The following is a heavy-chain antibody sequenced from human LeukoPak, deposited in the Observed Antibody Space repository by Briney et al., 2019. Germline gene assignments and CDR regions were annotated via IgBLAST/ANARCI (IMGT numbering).Heavy chain of an antibody. V-gene: IGHV3-48*01. D-gene: IGHD3-10*01. CDR3: VRDGNRGYDVDV. J-gene: IGHJ6*02. Sequence: GGSLRLSCATSGFTLRYYQMNWVRQAPGKGLEWVSYINVVNGAIYYADSVKGRFTISGDIATNSVYLQMNSLRAEDSALYYCVRDGNRGYDVDVWGQGTAVTVSS. CDR2: INVVNGAI. CDR1: GFTLRYYQ.